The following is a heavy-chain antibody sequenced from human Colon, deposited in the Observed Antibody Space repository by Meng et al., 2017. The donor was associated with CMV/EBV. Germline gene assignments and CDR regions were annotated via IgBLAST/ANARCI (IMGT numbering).Heavy chain of an antibody. Sequence: STFTSYGIRWVRQAPGQGLEWMGWISIFNGRTNYAPKFQGRVTMTSAMSTRTAYLELRGLRSDDTAVYYCARVGDIVVAPAAPFDYWGQGTLVTVSS. CDR2: ISIFNGRT. CDR3: ARVGDIVVAPAAPFDY. D-gene: IGHD2-2*01. V-gene: IGHV1-18*01. J-gene: IGHJ4*02. CDR1: STFTSYG.